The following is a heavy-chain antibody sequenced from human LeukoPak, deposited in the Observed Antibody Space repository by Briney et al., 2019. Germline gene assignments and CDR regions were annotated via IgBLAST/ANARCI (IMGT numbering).Heavy chain of an antibody. D-gene: IGHD2-2*01. CDR1: GYSFHNHW. Sequence: GESLKISFKASGYSFHNHWIGWVRQMPGRGLEWMGITYPGDSDTKYSPSFQGQVTFSVDKSISTAYLQWTSLKASDTAIYYCARRKVAAAGYYWFDPWGQGTLVTVSS. CDR2: TYPGDSDT. V-gene: IGHV5-51*01. CDR3: ARRKVAAAGYYWFDP. J-gene: IGHJ5*02.